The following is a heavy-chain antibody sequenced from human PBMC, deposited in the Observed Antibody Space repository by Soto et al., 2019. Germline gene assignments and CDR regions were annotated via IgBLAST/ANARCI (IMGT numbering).Heavy chain of an antibody. CDR1: GFTFSSYA. D-gene: IGHD1-26*01. CDR2: ISGSGGTT. J-gene: IGHJ6*02. Sequence: GGALGLYCAASGFTFSSYAMTWVRQAPGKRLEWVSGISGSGGTTSYTDSVKGRFTISRDNSKKTLFLEMKSLGVEDTAVYFCARDVWETTSRYYGLDLWGLGTTVTVSS. CDR3: ARDVWETTSRYYGLDL. V-gene: IGHV3-23*01.